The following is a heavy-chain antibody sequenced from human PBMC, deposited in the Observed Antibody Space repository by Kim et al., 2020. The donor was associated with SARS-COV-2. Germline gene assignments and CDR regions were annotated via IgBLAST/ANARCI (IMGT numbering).Heavy chain of an antibody. CDR3: EGEQYAIDP. D-gene: IGHD2-2*01. J-gene: IGHJ5*02. Sequence: SETLSLTCTVAGGSISSGNYYWTWIRQPPGKGLEWIGYIYYSGSTYYNPSLKSRVTISADTSKNQFSLKLSPVTVADTAMYYAEGEQYAIDPCGQGTL. V-gene: IGHV4-31*03. CDR2: IYYSGST. CDR1: GGSISSGNYY.